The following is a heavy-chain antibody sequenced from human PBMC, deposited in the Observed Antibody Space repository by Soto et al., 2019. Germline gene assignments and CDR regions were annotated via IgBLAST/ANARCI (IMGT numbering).Heavy chain of an antibody. J-gene: IGHJ5*02. CDR3: AKDVGEPHDPPLYSWFDP. CDR2: ISYDGSHK. V-gene: IGHV3-30*18. Sequence: QVQLVESGGGVVQPGRSLRLSCAAYGFTFSNYGFHWVRQAPGKGLEWVAVISYDGSHKYYTDSVKGRFTISRDNSKNTVSLQMNYLRPDDTAVYYCAKDVGEPHDPPLYSWFDPWGLGTVVTVSS. D-gene: IGHD3-16*01. CDR1: GFTFSNYG.